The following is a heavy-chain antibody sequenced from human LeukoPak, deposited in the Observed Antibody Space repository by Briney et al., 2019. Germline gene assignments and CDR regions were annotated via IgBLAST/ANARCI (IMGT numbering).Heavy chain of an antibody. J-gene: IGHJ5*02. CDR2: ISYSGST. CDR1: GGSISSYY. Sequence: PSETLSPTCTVSGGSISSYYWSWIRQPPGKGLEWIACISYSGSTKYNPSLKSRVTISVDTSKNQLSLKLSSVTAADTAVYYCAREPGFDSSGYFNWFDPWGQGTLVTVSS. CDR3: AREPGFDSSGYFNWFDP. D-gene: IGHD3-22*01. V-gene: IGHV4-59*01.